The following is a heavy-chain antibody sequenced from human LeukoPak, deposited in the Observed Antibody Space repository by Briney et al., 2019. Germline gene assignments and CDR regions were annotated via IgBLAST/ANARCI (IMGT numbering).Heavy chain of an antibody. CDR2: ISSSSYI. CDR1: GFTLSSYS. Sequence: GGSLRLSCAASGFTLSSYSMNWVRQAPGKGLEWVSSISSSSYIYYADSVKGRFTISRDNAKNSLYLQMNSLRAEDTAVYYCARENIVVVPADDYYYYMDAWGKGTTVTVSS. CDR3: ARENIVVVPADDYYYYMDA. J-gene: IGHJ6*03. V-gene: IGHV3-21*01. D-gene: IGHD2-2*01.